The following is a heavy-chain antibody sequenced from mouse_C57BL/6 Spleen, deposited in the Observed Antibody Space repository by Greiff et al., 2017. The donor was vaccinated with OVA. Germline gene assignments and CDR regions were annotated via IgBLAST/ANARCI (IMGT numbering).Heavy chain of an antibody. CDR1: GYTFTSYW. J-gene: IGHJ2*01. Sequence: QVQLQQPGAELVRPGSSVKLSCKASGYTFTSYWMDWVKQRPGQGLEWIGNIYPSDSETHYNQKFKDKATFTVDKSSSTAYMQLSSLTSDDSAVYYCAREEKGYYFDYWGQGTTLTVSS. CDR3: AREEKGYYFDY. CDR2: IYPSDSET. V-gene: IGHV1-61*01.